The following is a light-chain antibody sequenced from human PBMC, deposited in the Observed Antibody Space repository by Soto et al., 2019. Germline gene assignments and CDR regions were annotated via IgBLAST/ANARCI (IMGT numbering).Light chain of an antibody. Sequence: EIVMTQSPATLYVSPGERATLSCRASQSVSTNLDWYQQKPGQAPRLLIYGASTSATGIPARFSGSGSGTEFTLTISSLQSEDVAVYYCQQYKNWPRTFGQGTKVELK. J-gene: IGKJ1*01. CDR2: GAS. V-gene: IGKV3-15*01. CDR1: QSVSTN. CDR3: QQYKNWPRT.